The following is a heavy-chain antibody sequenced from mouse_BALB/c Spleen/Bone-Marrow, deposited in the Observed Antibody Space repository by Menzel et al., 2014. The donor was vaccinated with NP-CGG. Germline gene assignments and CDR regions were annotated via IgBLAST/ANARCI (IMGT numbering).Heavy chain of an antibody. CDR3: ARDGSGYEGNYFDY. Sequence: EVMLVESGGGLVQPGGSLKLSCAASGFTFSSYGMSWVRQAPDKRLELVATINSNGGSTYYPDSVKGRFTISRDNAKNPLYLQMSSLKSEDTAMYYCARDGSGYEGNYFDYWGQGTTLTVSS. CDR2: INSNGGST. J-gene: IGHJ2*01. D-gene: IGHD1-1*01. CDR1: GFTFSSYG. V-gene: IGHV5-6-3*01.